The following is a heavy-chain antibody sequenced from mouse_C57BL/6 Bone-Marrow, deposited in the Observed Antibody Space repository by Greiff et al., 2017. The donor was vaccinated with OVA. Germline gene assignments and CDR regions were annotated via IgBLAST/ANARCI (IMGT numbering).Heavy chain of an antibody. Sequence: QVHVKQPGAELVKPGASVKVSCKASGYTFTSYWMHWVKQRPGQGLEWIGRIHPSDSDTNYNQKFKGKATLTVDQSASTAYMQLSSLTSEDAAVYYCSIGGNCLGCWGQGTSVTVSS. D-gene: IGHD2-1*01. J-gene: IGHJ4*01. V-gene: IGHV1-74*01. CDR1: GYTFTSYW. CDR2: IHPSDSDT. CDR3: SIGGNCLGC.